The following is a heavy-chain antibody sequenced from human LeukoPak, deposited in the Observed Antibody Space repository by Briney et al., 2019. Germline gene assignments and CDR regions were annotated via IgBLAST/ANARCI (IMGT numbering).Heavy chain of an antibody. CDR2: ISGSGGST. Sequence: GGSLRLSCAASGFTFSGYAMSWVRQAPGKGLEWVSTISGSGGSTYYADSVKGRFTISRDNSKNTLYLQMNSLGAEDTAVYYCARERVPGYFDYWGQGTLVTVSS. J-gene: IGHJ4*02. CDR1: GFTFSGYA. CDR3: ARERVPGYFDY. V-gene: IGHV3-23*01. D-gene: IGHD2-2*01.